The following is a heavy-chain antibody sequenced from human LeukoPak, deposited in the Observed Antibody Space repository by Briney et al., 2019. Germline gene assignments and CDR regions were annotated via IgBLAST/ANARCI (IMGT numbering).Heavy chain of an antibody. CDR1: GFTFSSYW. V-gene: IGHV3-7*03. D-gene: IGHD5-18*01. Sequence: GGSLRLSCAASGFTFSSYWMSWVRQAPGKGLEWVANIKQDGSEKYYVDSVKGRFTISSDNAKNSLYLQMNSLRAEDTAVYYCARDRIQLWFQNHYFDYWGQGTLVTVSS. J-gene: IGHJ4*02. CDR2: IKQDGSEK. CDR3: ARDRIQLWFQNHYFDY.